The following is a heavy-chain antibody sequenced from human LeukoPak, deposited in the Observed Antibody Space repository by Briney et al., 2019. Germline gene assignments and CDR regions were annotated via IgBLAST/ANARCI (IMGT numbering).Heavy chain of an antibody. D-gene: IGHD3-22*01. CDR1: GGSFSGYY. CDR2: IYYSGST. J-gene: IGHJ3*02. Sequence: SETLSLTCAVYGGSFSGYYWSWIRQPPGKGLEWIGSIYYSGSTYYNPSLKSRVTISVDTSKNQFSLKLSSVTAADTAVYYCARSQYYYDSSGTWGSFAFDIWGQGTMVTVSS. CDR3: ARSQYYYDSSGTWGSFAFDI. V-gene: IGHV4-34*01.